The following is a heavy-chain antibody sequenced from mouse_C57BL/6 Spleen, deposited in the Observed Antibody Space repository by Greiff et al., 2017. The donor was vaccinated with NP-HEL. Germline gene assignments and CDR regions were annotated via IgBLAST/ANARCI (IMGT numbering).Heavy chain of an antibody. V-gene: IGHV1-52*01. J-gene: IGHJ4*01. CDR3: ARGGYDYDTVLYAMDY. D-gene: IGHD2-4*01. CDR2: IDPSDSET. Sequence: VQLQQPGAELVRPGSSVKLSCKASGYTFTSYWMHWVKQRPIQGLEWIGNIDPSDSETHYNQKFKDKATLTVEKSSSTAYRQLSSLTSEDSAVYYCARGGYDYDTVLYAMDYWGQGTSVTVSS. CDR1: GYTFTSYW.